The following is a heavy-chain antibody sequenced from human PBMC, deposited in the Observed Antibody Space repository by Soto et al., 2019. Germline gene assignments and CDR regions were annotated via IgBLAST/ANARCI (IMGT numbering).Heavy chain of an antibody. Sequence: ASVKVSCKASRYTFTGYYMHWVRQAPGQGLEWMGWINPNSGGTNYAQKFQGWVTMTRDTSISTAYMELSRLRSDDTAVYYCARGPYYYDSSGYYNWFDPWGQGTLVTVSS. CDR2: INPNSGGT. CDR1: RYTFTGYY. J-gene: IGHJ5*02. V-gene: IGHV1-2*04. CDR3: ARGPYYYDSSGYYNWFDP. D-gene: IGHD3-22*01.